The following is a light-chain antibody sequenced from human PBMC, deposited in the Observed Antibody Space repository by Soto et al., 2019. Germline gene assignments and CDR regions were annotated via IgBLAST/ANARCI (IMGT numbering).Light chain of an antibody. CDR3: QVVNTYLGWIT. V-gene: IGKV1-9*01. Sequence: IQLTQSPSSLSASVGDRVIITCRASQDISNFLAWYQQNPGKAPQLLIYAASTLQTGVPSRFSGSGSGTDFTLTISSLQPEDFATYYCQVVNTYLGWITFGPGTKVDV. CDR1: QDISNF. CDR2: AAS. J-gene: IGKJ3*01.